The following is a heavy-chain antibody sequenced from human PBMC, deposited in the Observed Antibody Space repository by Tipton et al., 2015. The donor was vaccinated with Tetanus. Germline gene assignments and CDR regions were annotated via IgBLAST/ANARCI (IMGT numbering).Heavy chain of an antibody. D-gene: IGHD6-25*01. CDR2: ISGSGNTI. V-gene: IGHV3-11*04. CDR1: GISFSDSY. CDR3: ASGSALDY. J-gene: IGHJ4*02. Sequence: SLRLSCAASGISFSDSYVSWIRQAPGKGLEWVSYISGSGNTIYLADSVKGRMTTSRDNAKSSLYLQMNSLRAEDTAVYFCASGSALDYWGPGALVTVSS.